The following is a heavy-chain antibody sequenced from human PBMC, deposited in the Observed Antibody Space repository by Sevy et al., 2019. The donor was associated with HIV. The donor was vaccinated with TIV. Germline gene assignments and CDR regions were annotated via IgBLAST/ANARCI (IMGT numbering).Heavy chain of an antibody. CDR1: GYSISSGYY. D-gene: IGHD2-2*01. CDR2: IYHSGST. Sequence: SETLSLTCAVSGYSISSGYYWGWIRQPPGKGLEWIGSIYHSGSTYYNPSLKSRVTISVDTSKNHFSLKLISVTAADTAVYYCAIVVVPAAMLYWGQGTLVTVSS. V-gene: IGHV4-38-2*01. J-gene: IGHJ4*02. CDR3: AIVVVPAAMLY.